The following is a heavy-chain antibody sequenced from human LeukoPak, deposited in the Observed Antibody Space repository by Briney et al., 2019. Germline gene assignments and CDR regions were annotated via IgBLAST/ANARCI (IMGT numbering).Heavy chain of an antibody. J-gene: IGHJ4*02. CDR1: EITFNIYS. D-gene: IGHD6-13*01. Sequence: GGSLRLSCTASEITFNIYSMNWVRQAPGKGLEWVSYISGSSSTIYADSVKGRFTISRDNAKNSLYLQMNSLRAEDTAVYYCARRWSSSWPFDYWGQGTLVTVSS. CDR3: ARRWSSSWPFDY. V-gene: IGHV3-48*01. CDR2: ISGSSSTI.